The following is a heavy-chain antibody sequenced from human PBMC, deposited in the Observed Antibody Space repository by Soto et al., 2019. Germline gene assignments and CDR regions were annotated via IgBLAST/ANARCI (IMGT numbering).Heavy chain of an antibody. CDR2: ISAYNGNT. CDR3: ARDLTPIRDAFDI. CDR1: GYTFTSYG. V-gene: IGHV1-18*01. Sequence: VSVKVSCKASGYTFTSYGIIWVRQAPGQGLEWMGWISAYNGNTNYAQKLQGRVTMTTDTSTSTAYMELRSLRSDDTAVYYCARDLTPIRDAFDIWGQGTMVTVSS. J-gene: IGHJ3*02. D-gene: IGHD2-21*01.